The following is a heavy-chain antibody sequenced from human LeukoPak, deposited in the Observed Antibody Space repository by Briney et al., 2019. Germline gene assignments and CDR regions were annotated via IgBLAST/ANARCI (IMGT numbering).Heavy chain of an antibody. V-gene: IGHV4-34*01. CDR1: GGSFSGYY. Sequence: SETLSLTCAAYGGSFSGYYWSWIRQPPGKGLEWIGEISHSGSTNYNPSLKSRVTISVDTSKNQFSLKPSSVTAADTAVYYCARFRDTGDWFDPWGQGTLVTVSS. J-gene: IGHJ5*02. CDR3: ARFRDTGDWFDP. D-gene: IGHD1-14*01. CDR2: ISHSGST.